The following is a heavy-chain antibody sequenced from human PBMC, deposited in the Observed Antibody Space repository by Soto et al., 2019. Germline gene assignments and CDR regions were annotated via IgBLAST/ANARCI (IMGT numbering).Heavy chain of an antibody. CDR2: ISCDGSNK. CDR1: GFTFSSYA. D-gene: IGHD2-21*01. CDR3: VKCAVLMTTSGGWCNWFDP. V-gene: IGHV3-30-3*02. Sequence: GGSLRLSCAASGFTFSSYAMHWVRQAPGKGLEWVSVISCDGSNKYYADSVKGRFTISXXXSXXTXXLXXNXXRAXDTAVYYCVKCAVLMTTSGGWCNWFDPWGQGT. J-gene: IGHJ5*02.